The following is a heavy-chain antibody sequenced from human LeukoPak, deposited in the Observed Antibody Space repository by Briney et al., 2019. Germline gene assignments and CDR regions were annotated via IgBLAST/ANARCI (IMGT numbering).Heavy chain of an antibody. CDR1: GGSISSSNYY. V-gene: IGHV4-39*07. Sequence: SETLSLTCTVSGGSISSSNYYWGWIRQPPGTGLECIGSIYYSARTYYNPSLKSRVTISVDTSKNQFSLKLSSVTAADTAVYYCARVGYSSSIDYWGQGTLVTVSS. CDR2: IYYSART. D-gene: IGHD6-6*01. CDR3: ARVGYSSSIDY. J-gene: IGHJ4*02.